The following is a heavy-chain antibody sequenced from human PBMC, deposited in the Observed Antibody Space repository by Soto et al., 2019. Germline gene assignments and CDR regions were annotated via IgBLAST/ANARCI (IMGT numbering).Heavy chain of an antibody. D-gene: IGHD6-19*01. CDR1: GGSTSSDNY. CDR3: ARGRSSGRSVRHYYYYGMDV. Sequence: SETLSLTCTVSGGSTSSDNYWSWIRQPPGKGLEWIGHIYYSGNTDYNPSLKSRLAISIDTSKNQFSLKLSSVTAADTAVYYCARGRSSGRSVRHYYYYGMDVWGQGTTVTVSS. J-gene: IGHJ6*02. CDR2: IYYSGNT. V-gene: IGHV4-30-4*01.